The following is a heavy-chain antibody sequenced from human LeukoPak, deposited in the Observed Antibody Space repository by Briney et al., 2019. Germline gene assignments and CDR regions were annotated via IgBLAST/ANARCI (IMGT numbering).Heavy chain of an antibody. Sequence: GASVKVSCKASGYTFSSNYMHWVRQAPGQGLEWMGVINPSGGGTIYAQKFQGRVTMIRDTSTSTVYMELSSLKSEDTAVYYCARVVVPAARFDAFDIWGQGTMVTVSS. V-gene: IGHV1-46*01. CDR1: GYTFSSNY. CDR3: ARVVVPAARFDAFDI. J-gene: IGHJ3*02. D-gene: IGHD2-2*01. CDR2: INPSGGGT.